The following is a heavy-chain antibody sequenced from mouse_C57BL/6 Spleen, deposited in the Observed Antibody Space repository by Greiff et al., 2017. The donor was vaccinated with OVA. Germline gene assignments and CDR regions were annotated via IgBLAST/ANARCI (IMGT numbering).Heavy chain of an antibody. D-gene: IGHD1-1*01. V-gene: IGHV1-4*01. Sequence: VQLQQSGAELARPGASVKMSCKASGYTFTSYTMHWVKQRPGQGLEWIGYINPSSGYTKYNQKFKDKATLTADKSSSTAYMQLSSLTSEDSAVYYCARESSTVVATDYFDYWGQGTTLTVSS. CDR1: GYTFTSYT. J-gene: IGHJ2*01. CDR2: INPSSGYT. CDR3: ARESSTVVATDYFDY.